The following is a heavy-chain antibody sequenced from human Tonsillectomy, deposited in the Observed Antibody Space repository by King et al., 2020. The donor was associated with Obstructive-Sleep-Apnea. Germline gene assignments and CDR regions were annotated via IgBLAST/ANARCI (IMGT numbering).Heavy chain of an antibody. CDR3: ARGRRDGYNHNSYGMDG. J-gene: IGHJ6*02. Sequence: QLVQSGAEVRKPGSSVKVSCKSSGGPFSSYAISWVRQAPGQGLEWMGRIIPIRDIANFAQKFQGRVTITPDKSTSTAFMELSRLRSEDTAVYYCARGRRDGYNHNSYGMDGWGQGTTVTVSS. CDR1: GGPFSSYA. CDR2: IIPIRDIA. D-gene: IGHD5-24*01. V-gene: IGHV1-69*04.